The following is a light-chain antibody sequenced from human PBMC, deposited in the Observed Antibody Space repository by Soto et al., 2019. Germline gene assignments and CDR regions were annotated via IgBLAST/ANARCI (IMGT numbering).Light chain of an antibody. J-gene: IGKJ4*01. CDR2: DAS. V-gene: IGKV1-6*01. CDR1: QGIRND. CDR3: LQDDSYPLT. Sequence: AIQMTQSPSSLSASVGDRVTITCRASQGIRNDLSWYQQKPGKAPELLIYDASSLQSGVPSRFSGSGSGTDFSLNISSLHPEDFGTYYCLQDDSYPLTFGGGTKVEIK.